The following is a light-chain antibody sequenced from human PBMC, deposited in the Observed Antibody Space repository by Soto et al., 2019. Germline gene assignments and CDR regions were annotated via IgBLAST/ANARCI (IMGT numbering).Light chain of an antibody. V-gene: IGLV1-40*01. J-gene: IGLJ2*01. CDR3: HSYDSSLSGVV. Sequence: QSVLTQPPSVSGAPGQRVTISCTGSRSNIGAGYDVHWYQQLPGTAPKLLIYGNSNRPSGVPDRFSGSKSGTSASLAITGLQAEDEADYYCHSYDSSLSGVVFGGGTQLTVL. CDR1: RSNIGAGYD. CDR2: GNS.